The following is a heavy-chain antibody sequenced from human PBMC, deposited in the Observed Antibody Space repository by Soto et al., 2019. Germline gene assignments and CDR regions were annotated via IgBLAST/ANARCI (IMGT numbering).Heavy chain of an antibody. Sequence: QVQLVESGGGVVQPGRSLRLSCAASGFTFSSYGMHWVRQAPGKGLEWVAVIWYDGSNKYYADSVKGRFTISRDNSKNTLYLQMNGLRAEDTAVYYCARDRVAVAGHTYYYCYGMDVWGQGTTVTVSS. V-gene: IGHV3-33*01. D-gene: IGHD6-19*01. CDR1: GFTFSSYG. J-gene: IGHJ6*02. CDR2: IWYDGSNK. CDR3: ARDRVAVAGHTYYYCYGMDV.